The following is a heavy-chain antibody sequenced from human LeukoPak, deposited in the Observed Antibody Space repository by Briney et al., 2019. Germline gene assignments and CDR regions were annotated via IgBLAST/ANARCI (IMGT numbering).Heavy chain of an antibody. CDR2: ISGSGGST. V-gene: IGHV3-23*01. CDR1: GFTFSSYA. Sequence: GGSLRLSCAASGFTFSSYAMSWVRQGPGKGLEWVSAISGSGGSTYYADSVKGRFTISRDNSKNTLYLQMNSLRAEDTAVYYCAKDMGGGYDANFDYWGQGTLVTVSS. D-gene: IGHD5-12*01. J-gene: IGHJ4*02. CDR3: AKDMGGGYDANFDY.